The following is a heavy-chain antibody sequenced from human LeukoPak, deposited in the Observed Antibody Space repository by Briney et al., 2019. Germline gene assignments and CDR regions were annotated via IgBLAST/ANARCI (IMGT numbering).Heavy chain of an antibody. J-gene: IGHJ4*02. Sequence: PGGSLRLSCAASGFTFSSDWMSWVRQAPGKGLEWVANINQDGRHKSYVDSVRGRFTISRDNARNSLYLQMNSLRAEDTAMYYCAGGAGYWGQGTLVTVSS. CDR3: AGGAGY. CDR2: INQDGRHK. V-gene: IGHV3-7*01. CDR1: GFTFSSDW.